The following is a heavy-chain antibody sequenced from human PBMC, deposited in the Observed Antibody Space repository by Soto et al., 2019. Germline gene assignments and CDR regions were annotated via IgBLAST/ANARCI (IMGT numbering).Heavy chain of an antibody. J-gene: IGHJ3*02. CDR3: VKDGTVDGYVGAFDI. CDR1: GFTFDDHT. Sequence: PGGSLRLSCAASGFTFDDHTLHWVRQAQGKGLEWVSLISWDGGSAYYADSVKGRFTISRDNIKDSLYLQMNSLRTDDTALYYCVKDGTVDGYVGAFDIWGQGTMVTVSS. V-gene: IGHV3-43*01. D-gene: IGHD5-18*01. CDR2: ISWDGGSA.